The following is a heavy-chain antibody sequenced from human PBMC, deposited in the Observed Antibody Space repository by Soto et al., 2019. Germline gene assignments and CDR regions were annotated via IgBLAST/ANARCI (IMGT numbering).Heavy chain of an antibody. J-gene: IGHJ4*02. CDR3: SRESEDLTSNFDY. Sequence: GSLRLSCAASGFTLTRYSMNWVRQAPGKGLEWVSSISSTTNYIYYADSMKGRFTVSRDNAKNSVYLEMNSLIAEDTALYYCSRESEDLTSNFDYWGQGSLVTVSS. CDR2: ISSTTNYI. CDR1: GFTLTRYS. V-gene: IGHV3-21*01.